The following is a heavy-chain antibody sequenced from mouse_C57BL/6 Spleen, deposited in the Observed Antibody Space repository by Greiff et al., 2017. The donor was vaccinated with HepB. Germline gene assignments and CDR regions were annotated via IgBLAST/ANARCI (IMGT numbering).Heavy chain of an antibody. CDR3: ARRRADSSGYWFAY. CDR1: GYTFTSYT. Sequence: VQLQESGAELARPGASVKMSCKASGYTFTSYTMHWVKQRPGQGLEWIGYINPSSGYTKYNQKFKDKATLTADKSSSTAYMQLSSLTSEDSAVYYCARRRADSSGYWFAYWGQGTLVTVSA. D-gene: IGHD3-2*02. J-gene: IGHJ3*01. CDR2: INPSSGYT. V-gene: IGHV1-4*01.